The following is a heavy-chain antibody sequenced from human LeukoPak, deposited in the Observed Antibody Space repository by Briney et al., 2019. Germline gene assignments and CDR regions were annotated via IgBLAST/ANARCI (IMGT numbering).Heavy chain of an antibody. CDR2: ISGRSNYI. CDR1: GLTFSSYS. V-gene: IGHV3-21*01. CDR3: ARCRDGYNQGAFDI. Sequence: GGSLRLSCAASGLTFSSYSMNWVRQAPGKGLEWVSFISGRSNYIYYADSVKGRFTISRDNAKNSLYLQMNSLRAEDTAVYYCARCRDGYNQGAFDIWGQGTMVTVSS. J-gene: IGHJ3*02. D-gene: IGHD5-24*01.